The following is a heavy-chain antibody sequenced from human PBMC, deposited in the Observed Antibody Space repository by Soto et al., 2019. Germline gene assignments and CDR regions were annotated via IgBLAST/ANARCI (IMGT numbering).Heavy chain of an antibody. CDR1: GGSISSGDYY. CDR3: ARWMTTVTTDYYFDY. D-gene: IGHD4-17*01. V-gene: IGHV4-30-4*01. CDR2: IYYSGST. J-gene: IGHJ4*02. Sequence: SETLSLTCTVSGGSISSGDYYWSWIRQPPGKGLEWIGYIYYSGSTYYNPSLKSRVTISVDTSKNQFSLKLSSATAADTAVYYCARWMTTVTTDYYFDYWGQGTLVTVSS.